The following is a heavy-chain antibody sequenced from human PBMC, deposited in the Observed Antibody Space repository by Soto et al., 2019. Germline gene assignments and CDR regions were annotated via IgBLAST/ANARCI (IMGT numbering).Heavy chain of an antibody. V-gene: IGHV3-15*07. Sequence: PGGSLRLSCAASGFTFSNAWMNWVRQAPGKGLEWVGRIKSKTDGGTTDYAAPVKGRFTISRDDSKNTLYLQMNSLKTEDTAVYYCTTDSHLRYDFSGSWYYFDYWGQGTLVTVSS. J-gene: IGHJ4*02. CDR3: TTDSHLRYDFSGSWYYFDY. D-gene: IGHD3-3*01. CDR1: GFTFSNAW. CDR2: IKSKTDGGTT.